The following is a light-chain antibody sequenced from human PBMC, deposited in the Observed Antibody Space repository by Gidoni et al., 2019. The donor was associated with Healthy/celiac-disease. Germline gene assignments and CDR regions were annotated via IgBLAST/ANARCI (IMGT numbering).Light chain of an antibody. V-gene: IGKV3-20*01. CDR3: QQYGNSSIT. CDR2: DAS. Sequence: EIALTPSPVSLSLSPGGRATIPCRASQSASSSYLTWYQQKPGQAPKLLIYDASSRATGIPDRFSGSGSGTDFTLTISRLEPEDFAVYYCQQYGNSSITFGQGTRLEIK. CDR1: QSASSSY. J-gene: IGKJ5*01.